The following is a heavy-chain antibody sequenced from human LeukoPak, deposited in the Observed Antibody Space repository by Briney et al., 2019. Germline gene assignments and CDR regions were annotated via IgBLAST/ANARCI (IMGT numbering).Heavy chain of an antibody. J-gene: IGHJ3*02. CDR2: IYYSGNT. V-gene: IGHV4-39*01. D-gene: IGHD6-19*01. CDR1: GGSIRSSTYY. CDR3: ATQAVAGTFDI. Sequence: SETLSLTCTVSGGSIRSSTYYWGWIRQPPGKGLEWIGSIYYSGNTYYNPSLKSRLTISVDTSKNQFSLRLSSVTAADTAVYYRATQAVAGTFDIWGQGTMVTVSS.